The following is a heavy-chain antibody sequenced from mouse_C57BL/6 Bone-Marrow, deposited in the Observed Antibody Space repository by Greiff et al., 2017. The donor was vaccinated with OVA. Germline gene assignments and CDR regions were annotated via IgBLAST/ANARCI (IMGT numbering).Heavy chain of an antibody. CDR2: IDPSDSYT. J-gene: IGHJ1*03. CDR1: GYTFTSYW. D-gene: IGHD3-2*02. V-gene: IGHV1-50*01. CDR3: ARRLRLPWYFDV. Sequence: QVQLQQPGAELVKPGASVKLSCKASGYTFTSYWMQWVKQRPGQGLEWIGEIDPSDSYTNYNQKFKGKATLTVDTSSRTAYMQLSSLTSEDSAVYYCARRLRLPWYFDVWGTGTTVTVSS.